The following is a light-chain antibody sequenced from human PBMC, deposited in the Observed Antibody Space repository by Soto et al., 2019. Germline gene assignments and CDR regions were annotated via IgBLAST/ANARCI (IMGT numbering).Light chain of an antibody. CDR1: QSISTS. V-gene: IGKV1-5*03. CDR3: QQYGSYSRT. CDR2: LAS. Sequence: DIQMTQSHSTLSAFVGDRVTITCRASQSISTSLAWYQQKPGKAPKLLIYLASSLESGVPARFSGSGSATDFTLSISSLQPDDFATYYCQQYGSYSRTFGQGTKVDIK. J-gene: IGKJ1*01.